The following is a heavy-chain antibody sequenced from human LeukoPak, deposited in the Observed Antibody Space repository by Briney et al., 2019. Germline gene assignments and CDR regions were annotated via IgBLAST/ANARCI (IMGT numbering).Heavy chain of an antibody. V-gene: IGHV4-38-2*01. CDR3: AKASPNYSGGYYGSTYYYFMDA. CDR1: GYSISSGYY. CDR2: IYQSGNT. J-gene: IGHJ6*03. D-gene: IGHD3-22*01. Sequence: PSETLSLTCAVSGYSISSGYYWGCIRQPPGRGLEYIGSIYQSGNTYYNPSLKSRVTISIDTSKNQFSLKLSSVTAADTAVYYCAKASPNYSGGYYGSTYYYFMDAWGKGTTVTVSS.